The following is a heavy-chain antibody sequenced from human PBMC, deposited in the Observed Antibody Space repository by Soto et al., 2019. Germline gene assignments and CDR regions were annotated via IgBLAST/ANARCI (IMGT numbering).Heavy chain of an antibody. CDR2: ISPYNGNT. J-gene: IGHJ3*02. CDR3: ARDLSGVSAGDDAFDI. D-gene: IGHD2-2*01. V-gene: IGHV1-18*01. CDR1: GYTFTSYG. Sequence: QVQLVQSGAEVKKPGASVKVSCKASGYTFTSYGISWVRQAPGQGLEWMGWISPYNGNTNYAQKLQGRVTMTTDTSTSTAYMELRSLRSDDTAVYYCARDLSGVSAGDDAFDIWGQGTMVTVSS.